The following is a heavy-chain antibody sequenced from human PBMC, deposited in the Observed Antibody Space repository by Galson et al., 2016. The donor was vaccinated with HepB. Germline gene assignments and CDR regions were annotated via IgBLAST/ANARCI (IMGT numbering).Heavy chain of an antibody. J-gene: IGHJ6*02. V-gene: IGHV3-21*01. CDR3: ARARFSGSFSGMDV. Sequence: SLRLSCAASGFTFSNYSMNWVRQAPGKGLEWASSISSRSSYKYYADSVKDRFTVSRDNAKNSLFLQMNSLRAEDTAMYYCARARFSGSFSGMDVWGQGTTVTVSS. CDR1: GFTFSNYS. D-gene: IGHD6-25*01. CDR2: ISSRSSYK.